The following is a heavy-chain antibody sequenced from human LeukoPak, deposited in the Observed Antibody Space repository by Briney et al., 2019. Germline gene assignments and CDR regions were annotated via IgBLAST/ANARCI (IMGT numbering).Heavy chain of an antibody. CDR3: ARVANEYCSSTSCRNNYYMDV. V-gene: IGHV1-18*01. CDR2: ISAYNGNT. J-gene: IGHJ6*03. CDR1: GYTFTSYG. D-gene: IGHD2-2*01. Sequence: ASVKVSCKASGYTFTSYGISWVRQAPGQGLEWMGWISAYNGNTNYAQKLQGRVTMTTDTSTSIAYMELRSLRSDDTAVYYCARVANEYCSSTSCRNNYYMDVWGKGTTVTVSS.